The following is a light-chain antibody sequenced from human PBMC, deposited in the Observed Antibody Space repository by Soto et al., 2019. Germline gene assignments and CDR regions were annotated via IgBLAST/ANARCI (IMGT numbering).Light chain of an antibody. CDR3: QSYDSRLRL. J-gene: IGLJ2*01. CDR2: GNI. Sequence: QPVLTQPPSVSGAPGQRVTISCTGSSSNIGAGYDVHWYQQLPGTAPKLLIYGNISRPSGVPDRFSGSKSGTSASLAITGLQAEDEADYYCQSYDSRLRLFGGGTKLTVL. CDR1: SSNIGAGYD. V-gene: IGLV1-40*01.